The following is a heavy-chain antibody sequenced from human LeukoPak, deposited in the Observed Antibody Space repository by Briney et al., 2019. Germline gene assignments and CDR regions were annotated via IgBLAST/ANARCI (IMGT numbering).Heavy chain of an antibody. CDR3: ATTKIWSGYYSSGYYFDY. Sequence: GGSLRLSCAASGFTFSTHSMNWVRQAPGKGLEWVANIKQDGSEKYYVDSVKGRFTISRDNAKNSLYLQMNSLRAEDTAVYYCATTKIWSGYYSSGYYFDYWGQGTLVTVSS. CDR2: IKQDGSEK. J-gene: IGHJ4*02. CDR1: GFTFSTHS. D-gene: IGHD3-3*01. V-gene: IGHV3-7*01.